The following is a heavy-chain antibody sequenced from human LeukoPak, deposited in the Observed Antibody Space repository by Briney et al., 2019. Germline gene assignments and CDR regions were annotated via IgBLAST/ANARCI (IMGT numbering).Heavy chain of an antibody. V-gene: IGHV1-18*01. J-gene: IGHJ4*02. CDR2: ISAYNGNT. CDR1: GYTFTSYG. CDR3: ARQGSSSWSGYFDN. Sequence: ASVKVSCKASGYTFTSYGISWVRQAPGQGLEWMGWISAYNGNTNYAQKLQGRVTITTDTSTRTPSMGRRSQRSTATAVYSCARQGSSSWSGYFDNWGEGPLAPASS. D-gene: IGHD6-13*01.